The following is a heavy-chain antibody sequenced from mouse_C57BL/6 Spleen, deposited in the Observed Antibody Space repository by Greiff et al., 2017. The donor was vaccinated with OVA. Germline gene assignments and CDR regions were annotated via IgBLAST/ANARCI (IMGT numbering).Heavy chain of an antibody. CDR1: GYTFTSYW. V-gene: IGHV1-59*01. J-gene: IGHJ1*03. CDR2: IDPSDSYT. D-gene: IGHD1-1*01. Sequence: QVQLQQPGAELVRPGTSVKLSCKASGYTFTSYWMHWVKQRPGQGLEWIGVIDPSDSYTNYNQKFKGKATLTVDTSSSTAYMQLSSLTSEDSAVYYCARRGGSSPHWYFDVWGTGTTVTVSS. CDR3: ARRGGSSPHWYFDV.